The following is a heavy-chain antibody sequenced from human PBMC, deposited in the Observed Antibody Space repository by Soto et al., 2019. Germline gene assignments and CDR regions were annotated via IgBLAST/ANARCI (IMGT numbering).Heavy chain of an antibody. J-gene: IGHJ5*02. CDR3: AKDPISSSAPTWFDP. CDR1: GFNFSDYS. D-gene: IGHD6-6*01. CDR2: ISGNGSTT. V-gene: IGHV3-23*01. Sequence: GGSLRLSCAASGFNFSDYSMSWIRQAPGKGLEWVSGISGNGSTTYYADSVKGRFTISRDNFGNTLYLQMNSLRAEDTAVYFCAKDPISSSAPTWFDPWGQGTLVTVSS.